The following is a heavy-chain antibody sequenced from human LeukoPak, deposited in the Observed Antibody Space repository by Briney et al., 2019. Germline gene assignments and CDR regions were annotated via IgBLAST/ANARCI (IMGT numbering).Heavy chain of an antibody. D-gene: IGHD2-2*01. CDR3: ARAPVVPAYNWFDP. Sequence: SQTLSLTCTVSGGSIRSGDYYWSWIRQPPGKGLEWIGYIYYSGSTYYNPSLKSRVTISVDTSKNQFSLKLSSVTAADTAVYYCARAPVVPAYNWFDPWGQGTLVTVSS. CDR2: IYYSGST. J-gene: IGHJ5*02. V-gene: IGHV4-30-4*08. CDR1: GGSIRSGDYY.